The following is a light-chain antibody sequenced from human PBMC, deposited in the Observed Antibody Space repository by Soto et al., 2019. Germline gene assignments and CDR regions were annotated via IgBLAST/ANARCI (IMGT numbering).Light chain of an antibody. CDR3: QQYGSSSYT. Sequence: EIVLTQSPGPLSFSPGERATLSCRASQSVSSSYLAWYQQKPGQAPRLLIYGASSRATGIPDRFSGSGSGTDFTLTISRLEPEDFAVYYCQQYGSSSYTFGQGTKLEIK. CDR1: QSVSSSY. CDR2: GAS. V-gene: IGKV3-20*01. J-gene: IGKJ2*01.